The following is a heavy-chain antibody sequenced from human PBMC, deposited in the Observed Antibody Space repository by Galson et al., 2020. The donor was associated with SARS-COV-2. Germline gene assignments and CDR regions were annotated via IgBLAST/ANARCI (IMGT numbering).Heavy chain of an antibody. V-gene: IGHV4-59*01. CDR2: IYYSGST. CDR3: AGAQGAAIANGFDS. J-gene: IGHJ3*02. D-gene: IGHD2-2*02. CDR1: GGSISSYY. Sequence: SQTLSLTCTVSGGSISSYYWRWIRQPPGKGLEWIGYIYYSGSTHYKPSLKSRVTISVDTSKNQFSLKLSSVTAADTAVYYCAGAQGAAIANGFDSWGQGTMVTVSS.